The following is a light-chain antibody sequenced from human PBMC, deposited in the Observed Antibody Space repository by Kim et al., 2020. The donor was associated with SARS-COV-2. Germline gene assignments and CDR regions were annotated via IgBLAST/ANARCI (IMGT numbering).Light chain of an antibody. CDR1: QDISTW. V-gene: IGKV1-12*01. Sequence: DIQMTQSPSSVSASGGDRVTITCRASQDISTWLAWYQQKPGKAPKLLIYSASSLQSEVPSWFGGSGSGTDFTLTISSLQPEDFTTYYCQQAYSFPYTSGQGTKLEI. CDR3: QQAYSFPYT. CDR2: SAS. J-gene: IGKJ2*01.